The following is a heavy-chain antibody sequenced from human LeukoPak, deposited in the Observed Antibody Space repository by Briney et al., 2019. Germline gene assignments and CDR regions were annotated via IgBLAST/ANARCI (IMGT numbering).Heavy chain of an antibody. D-gene: IGHD2-15*01. CDR2: IYYSGST. Sequence: SETLSLTCTVSGGSISSYYWSWIRQPPGRGLEWIGYIYYSGSTNYNPSLKSRVTISVDTSKNQFSLKLSSVTAADTAVYYCARDSHDICSGGSCYSHYYYYMDVWGKGTTVTVSS. V-gene: IGHV4-59*01. CDR3: ARDSHDICSGGSCYSHYYYYMDV. J-gene: IGHJ6*03. CDR1: GGSISSYY.